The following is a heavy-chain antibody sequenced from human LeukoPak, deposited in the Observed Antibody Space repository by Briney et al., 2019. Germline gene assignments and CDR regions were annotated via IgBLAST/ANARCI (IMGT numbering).Heavy chain of an antibody. Sequence: SETLSLTCTVSGGSISSYYWSWIRQPPGKGLEWIGYIYYSGSTNYNPSLKSRVTISVDTSKNQFSLKLSSVTAADTAAYYCARRGATYDYVWGSYRSHYYFDYWGQGTLVTVSS. CDR2: IYYSGST. CDR1: GGSISSYY. J-gene: IGHJ4*02. CDR3: ARRGATYDYVWGSYRSHYYFDY. D-gene: IGHD3-16*02. V-gene: IGHV4-59*01.